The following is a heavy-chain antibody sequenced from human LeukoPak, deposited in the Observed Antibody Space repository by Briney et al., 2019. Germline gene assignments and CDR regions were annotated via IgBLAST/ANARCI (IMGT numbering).Heavy chain of an antibody. V-gene: IGHV3-23*01. J-gene: IGHJ4*02. Sequence: GGSLRLSCAASGFTFRSYAMSWVRQVPGRGLEWVSTIEGSGDNTYYADSVKGRFTISRDNAKNTLYLQMNSLRAEDTAVYYCARDGGYSGTYPESWGQGTLVTVSS. CDR3: ARDGGYSGTYPES. CDR1: GFTFRSYA. CDR2: IEGSGDNT. D-gene: IGHD1-26*01.